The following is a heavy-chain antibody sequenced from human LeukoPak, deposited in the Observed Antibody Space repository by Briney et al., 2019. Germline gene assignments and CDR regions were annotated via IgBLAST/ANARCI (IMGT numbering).Heavy chain of an antibody. V-gene: IGHV4-4*02. D-gene: IGHD1-26*01. Sequence: SETLSLTCAVSGGSISSSNWWNWVRQSPGKGLEWVGEIYHSGSTNYNPSLKSRVTISLDKSKNQFSLKLSSVTAADTAVYYCARAGPYLHWGGSWAGYYYYYMDVWGKGTTVTISS. CDR3: ARAGPYLHWGGSWAGYYYYYMDV. CDR2: IYHSGST. J-gene: IGHJ6*03. CDR1: GGSISSSNW.